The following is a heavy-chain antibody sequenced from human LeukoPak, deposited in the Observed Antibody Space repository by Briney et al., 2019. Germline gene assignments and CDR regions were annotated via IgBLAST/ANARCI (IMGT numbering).Heavy chain of an antibody. V-gene: IGHV4-34*01. D-gene: IGHD4-17*01. Sequence: SETLSLTCAVSGVSFNDYYWSWVRQTPGKGLEWIGEINHSGYTNDSPSLKSRVTLSIDTSRRQFSLNLRSVTVADSGIYYCTRMTTGHDYWGQGTLVTVSS. CDR1: GVSFNDYY. J-gene: IGHJ4*02. CDR3: TRMTTGHDY. CDR2: INHSGYT.